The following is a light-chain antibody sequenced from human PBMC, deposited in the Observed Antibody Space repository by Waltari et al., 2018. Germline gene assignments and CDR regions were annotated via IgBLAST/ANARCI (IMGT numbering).Light chain of an antibody. J-gene: IGKJ2*01. V-gene: IGKV3-20*01. CDR2: GAS. CDR1: QSLTKRY. Sequence: VLTQSPGTLSLSQGERATLSCRASQSLTKRYLAWYQQRPGQAPRILIYGASSRAAGIPDRFSGSGSGTDYTLTISRLEPEDFAVYYCQQYGSSVMYTFGQGTKLEIK. CDR3: QQYGSSVMYT.